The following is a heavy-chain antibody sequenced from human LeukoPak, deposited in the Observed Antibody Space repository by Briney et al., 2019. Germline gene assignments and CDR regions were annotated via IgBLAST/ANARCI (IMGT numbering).Heavy chain of an antibody. V-gene: IGHV3-23*01. Sequence: GGSLRLYCAASGFTFSSSAMSWVRLAPGKGLGWVSAIDDGSETTYYADSVKGRFTISRDNSKNTLYLQLTSLRVEDTAVYYCAKVATWTYFDSWGQGTLVTVSS. CDR2: IDDGSETT. J-gene: IGHJ4*02. D-gene: IGHD3/OR15-3a*01. CDR1: GFTFSSSA. CDR3: AKVATWTYFDS.